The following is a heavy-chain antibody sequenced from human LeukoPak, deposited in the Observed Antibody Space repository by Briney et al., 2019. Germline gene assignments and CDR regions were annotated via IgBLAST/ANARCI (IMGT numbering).Heavy chain of an antibody. D-gene: IGHD6-13*01. CDR3: ARMAVAGSWDFDY. CDR2: IYPDDSDT. Sequence: GESLKISCKGSGYSFTSYWIAWVRQMSGQGLEWMGIIYPDDSDTRYSPSFQGQVTMSADKSIGTAYLQWSSLKASDTAMYYCARMAVAGSWDFDYWGQGTLVTVSS. CDR1: GYSFTSYW. J-gene: IGHJ4*02. V-gene: IGHV5-51*01.